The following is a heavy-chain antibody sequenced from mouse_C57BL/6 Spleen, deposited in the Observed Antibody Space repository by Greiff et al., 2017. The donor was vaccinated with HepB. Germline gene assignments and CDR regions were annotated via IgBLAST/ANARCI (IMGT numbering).Heavy chain of an antibody. CDR1: GFTFSDYG. D-gene: IGHD1-1*01. CDR2: ISSGSSTI. Sequence: EVQLQESGGGLVKPGGSLKLSCAASGFTFSDYGMHWVRQAPEKGLEWVAYISSGSSTIYYADTVKGRFTISRDNAKNTLFLQMTSLRSEDTAMYYCARRLYYGSSYDAMDYWGQGTSVTVSS. V-gene: IGHV5-17*01. J-gene: IGHJ4*01. CDR3: ARRLYYGSSYDAMDY.